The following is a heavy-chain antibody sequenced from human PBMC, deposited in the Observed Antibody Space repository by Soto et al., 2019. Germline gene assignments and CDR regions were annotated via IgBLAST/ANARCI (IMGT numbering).Heavy chain of an antibody. CDR2: IYYSGST. D-gene: IGHD3-3*01. V-gene: IGHV4-4*02. J-gene: IGHJ4*02. CDR3: ARGGWRFLEWSRTPYFDY. CDR1: GGSISSSNW. Sequence: AETLSLTCAVSGGSISSSNWCSWVRQPPGKGLEWIGYIYYSGSTNYNPSLKSRVTISVDTSKNQFSLKLSSVTAADTAVYYCARGGWRFLEWSRTPYFDYWGQGTLVTVSS.